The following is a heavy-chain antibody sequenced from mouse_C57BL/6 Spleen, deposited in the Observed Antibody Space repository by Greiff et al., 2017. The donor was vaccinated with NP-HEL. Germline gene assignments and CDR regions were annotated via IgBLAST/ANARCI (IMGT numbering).Heavy chain of an antibody. J-gene: IGHJ4*01. Sequence: EVKLQESGGGLVQPGGSMKLSCVASGFTFSNYWMNWVRQSPEKGLEWVAQIRLKSDNYATHYAESVKGRFTISRDDSKSSVYLQMNNLRAEDTVIYYCPPNDYGAMDYWGQGTSVTVSS. CDR3: PPNDYGAMDY. CDR1: GFTFSNYW. CDR2: IRLKSDNYAT. V-gene: IGHV6-3*01. D-gene: IGHD2-4*01.